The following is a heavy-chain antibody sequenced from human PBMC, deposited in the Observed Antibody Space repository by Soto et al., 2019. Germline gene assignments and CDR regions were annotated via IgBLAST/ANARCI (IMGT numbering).Heavy chain of an antibody. CDR1: GCTFSSYA. Sequence: SVKVSCKASGCTFSSYAISWVRQAPGQGLEWMGGIIPIFGTANYAQKFQGRVTITADESTSTAYMELISLRSEDTAVYYCARYSSSWQRTYYYYGMDVWGQGTTVTVSS. D-gene: IGHD6-13*01. J-gene: IGHJ6*02. CDR2: IIPIFGTA. V-gene: IGHV1-69*13. CDR3: ARYSSSWQRTYYYYGMDV.